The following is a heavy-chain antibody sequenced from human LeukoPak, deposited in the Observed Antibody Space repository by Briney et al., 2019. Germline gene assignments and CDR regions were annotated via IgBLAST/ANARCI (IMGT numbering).Heavy chain of an antibody. D-gene: IGHD3-16*01. CDR2: IWYDGSDK. CDR3: VKTMVTFGGLIRTDAFDF. CDR1: GFTLSNYG. Sequence: PGRSLRLSCAASGFTLSNYGMHWVRQAPGKGLAWVAVIWYDGSDKYYADSVKGRSTISRDNSKNTLYLQMNSLRTDDTATYYCVKTMVTFGGLIRTDAFDFWGQGTLVIVSS. V-gene: IGHV3-33*06. J-gene: IGHJ3*01.